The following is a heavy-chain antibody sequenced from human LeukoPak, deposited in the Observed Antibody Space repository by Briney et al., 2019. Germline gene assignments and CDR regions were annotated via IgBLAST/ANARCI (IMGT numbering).Heavy chain of an antibody. CDR3: ARVGVTTRACDY. CDR1: GGSISSGGYY. CDR2: IYYSGST. J-gene: IGHJ4*02. V-gene: IGHV4-31*03. D-gene: IGHD4-17*01. Sequence: SETLSLTCTVSGGSISSGGYYWSWIRQHPGNGLEWIGYIYYSGSTYYNPSLKSRVTISVDTSKNQFSLKLSSVTAADTAVYYCARVGVTTRACDYWGQGALVTVSS.